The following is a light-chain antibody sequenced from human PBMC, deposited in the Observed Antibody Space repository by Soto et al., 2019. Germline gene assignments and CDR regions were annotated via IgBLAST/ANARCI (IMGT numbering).Light chain of an antibody. CDR3: QQYGSSPPRLT. CDR1: QSVSSSY. J-gene: IGKJ4*01. Sequence: EIVLTQSPGTLSLSPGERASLSCRASQSVSSSYLAWYQQIPVQAPRLLIYAASSRATGIPDRFSGSGSGTDFTLTITRLEPEDFAVYYCQQYGSSPPRLTFGGGTKVEIK. V-gene: IGKV3-20*01. CDR2: AAS.